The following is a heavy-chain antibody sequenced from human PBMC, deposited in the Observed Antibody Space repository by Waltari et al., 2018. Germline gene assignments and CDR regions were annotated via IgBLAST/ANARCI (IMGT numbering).Heavy chain of an antibody. V-gene: IGHV4-59*01. CDR3: ARDFAIGIEAFDV. J-gene: IGHJ3*01. CDR2: ISYVGST. CDR1: GGILGRYY. D-gene: IGHD2-21*01. Sequence: QVQLQESGPGLVKPGETLSLTCSISGGILGRYYWRWIRQTPGKGLEWIGYISYVGSTSYNPSLESRVSISIDTSKDQFSLRLTSVTAADTAMYYCARDFAIGIEAFDVWGRGTMVTVSS.